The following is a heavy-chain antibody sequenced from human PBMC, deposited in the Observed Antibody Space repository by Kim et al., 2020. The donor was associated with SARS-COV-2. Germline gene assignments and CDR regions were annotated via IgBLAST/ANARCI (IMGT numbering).Heavy chain of an antibody. J-gene: IGHJ3*02. CDR3: GRQESPWLVLGFTFDI. Sequence: SETLSLTYTVSGGSISSSSYYWGWIRQPPGKGLEWIGSIYYSGSTYYNPSPKSRGTISVDTSKNHFSLKLSSVTAPDTSVYYCGRQESPWLVLGFTFDIWGQGTMGTVSS. CDR1: GGSISSSSYY. D-gene: IGHD6-19*01. CDR2: IYYSGST. V-gene: IGHV4-39*01.